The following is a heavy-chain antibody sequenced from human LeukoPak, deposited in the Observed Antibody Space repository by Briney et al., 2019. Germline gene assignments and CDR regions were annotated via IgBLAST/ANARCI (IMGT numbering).Heavy chain of an antibody. CDR1: GFTFSSYA. CDR3: ARDRLHYGEYEKTFDY. Sequence: GGSLRLSCAASGFTFSSYAMSWVRQAPGKGLEWVSAISGSGGSTYYADSVKGRFTISRDNGKNSLYLQMNSLRAEDTAVYYCARDRLHYGEYEKTFDYWGQGTLVTVSS. V-gene: IGHV3-23*01. CDR2: ISGSGGST. D-gene: IGHD4-17*01. J-gene: IGHJ4*02.